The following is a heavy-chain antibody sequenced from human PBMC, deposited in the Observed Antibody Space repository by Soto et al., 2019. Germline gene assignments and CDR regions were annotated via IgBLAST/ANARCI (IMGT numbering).Heavy chain of an antibody. CDR1: GGSISSGDYY. J-gene: IGHJ4*02. V-gene: IGHV4-30-4*01. CDR3: ARDPSPYHTAMPKRH. CDR2: IYYSGST. D-gene: IGHD5-18*01. Sequence: PSETLSLTCTVSGGSISSGDYYWSWIRQPPGKGLEWIGYIYYSGSTYYNPSLKSRVTISVDTSKNQFSLKLSSVTAADTAVYYCARDPSPYHTAMPKRHWGQGTLVTVSS.